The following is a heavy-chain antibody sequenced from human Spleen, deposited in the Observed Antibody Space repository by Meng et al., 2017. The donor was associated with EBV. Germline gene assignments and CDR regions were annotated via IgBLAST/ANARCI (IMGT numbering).Heavy chain of an antibody. Sequence: QVHLVQSGAEVKKPGASVKVSCKASAYTLTKYAMQWVRQAPGQGLEWMGIINPSGGSTFYAQKFQGRVTMTRDTSTSTVYMELSSLRSEDTAVYYCARDPWAGGYSNADYCGQGTLCTVSS. J-gene: IGHJ4*01. D-gene: IGHD5-18*01. CDR1: AYTLTKYA. CDR2: INPSGGST. V-gene: IGHV1-46*01. CDR3: ARDPWAGGYSNADY.